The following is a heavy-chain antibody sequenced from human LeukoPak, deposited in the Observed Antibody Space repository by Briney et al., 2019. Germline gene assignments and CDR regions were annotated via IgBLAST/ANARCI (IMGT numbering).Heavy chain of an antibody. CDR3: ARELGDYYYYMDV. J-gene: IGHJ6*03. D-gene: IGHD3-10*01. CDR2: INSDGSST. CDR1: GFTFSSYE. V-gene: IGHV3-74*01. Sequence: GGSLRLSCAASGFTFSSYEMNWVRQAPGKGLVWVSRINSDGSSTSYADSVKGRFTTSRDNAKNTLYLQMNSLRAEDTAVYYCARELGDYYYYMDVWGKGTTVTVSS.